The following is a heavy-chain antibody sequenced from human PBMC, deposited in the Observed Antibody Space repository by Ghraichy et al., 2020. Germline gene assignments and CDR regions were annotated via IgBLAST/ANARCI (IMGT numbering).Heavy chain of an antibody. CDR2: ISHDGGST. D-gene: IGHD6-19*01. CDR1: GFTFSNYA. J-gene: IGHJ4*02. CDR3: AKKAVVTDWLDYFDY. Sequence: LSLTCAASGFTFSNYAMSWVRQAPGKGLEWVSAISHDGGSTSYADSVMGRFTISRDNSKNTLYLQINSLRAEDTAIYYCAKKAVVTDWLDYFDYWGQGTLVTVSS. V-gene: IGHV3-23*01.